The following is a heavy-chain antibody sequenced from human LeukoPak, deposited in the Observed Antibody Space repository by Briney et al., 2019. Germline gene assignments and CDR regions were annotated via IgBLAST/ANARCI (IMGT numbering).Heavy chain of an antibody. CDR2: ISSSGSTI. CDR1: GFTFSSYE. Sequence: GGSLRLSCAASGFTFSSYEMNWVRQAPGRGVEGVSYISSSGSTIYYADSVKGRFTISRDNSKNTLFLQMNSLRAEDTAVYYCARGGYCSRTSCYFLDYYMDVWGKGTTGTVSS. D-gene: IGHD2-2*01. J-gene: IGHJ6*03. CDR3: ARGGYCSRTSCYFLDYYMDV. V-gene: IGHV3-48*03.